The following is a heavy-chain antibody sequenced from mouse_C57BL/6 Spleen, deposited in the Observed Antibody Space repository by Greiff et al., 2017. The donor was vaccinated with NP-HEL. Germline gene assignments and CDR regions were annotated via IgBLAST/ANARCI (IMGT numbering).Heavy chain of an antibody. J-gene: IGHJ3*01. V-gene: IGHV1-85*01. CDR3: ARRDPGGFAY. CDR1: GYTFTSYG. D-gene: IGHD3-3*01. Sequence: LQESGPELVKPGASVKLSCKASGYTFTSYGINWVKQRPGQGLEWIGWIYPRDGSTKYNEKFKGKATLTVDTSSSTAYMELHSLTSEDAAVYCCARRDPGGFAYWGQGTLVTVSA. CDR2: IYPRDGST.